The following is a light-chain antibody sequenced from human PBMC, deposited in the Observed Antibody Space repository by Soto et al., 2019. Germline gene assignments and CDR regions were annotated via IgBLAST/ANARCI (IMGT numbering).Light chain of an antibody. Sequence: EIVLTQSPATLSLSPGEGATLSCRASQSVSTYLAWYQQKPGQAPRLLIYGASNRATGIPARFRGSGSGTDFTLTISSLEPEDFAVYYCQQRSTFTFGGGTKVEI. CDR2: GAS. CDR1: QSVSTY. CDR3: QQRSTFT. V-gene: IGKV3-11*01. J-gene: IGKJ4*01.